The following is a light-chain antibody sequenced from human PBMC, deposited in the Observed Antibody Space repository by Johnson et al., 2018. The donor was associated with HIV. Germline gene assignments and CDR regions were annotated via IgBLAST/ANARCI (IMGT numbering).Light chain of an antibody. J-gene: IGLJ1*01. CDR1: SSNIGNNY. V-gene: IGLV1-51*01. CDR2: DNN. Sequence: QPVLTQPPSVSAAPGQKVTISCSGSSSNIGNNYVSWYQQLPGTAPKLLIYDNNKRPSGIPDRFSGSKSGTSATLDITGLQTGDEADYYCGTWDSSLGAWVFGTGTEVAVL. CDR3: GTWDSSLGAWV.